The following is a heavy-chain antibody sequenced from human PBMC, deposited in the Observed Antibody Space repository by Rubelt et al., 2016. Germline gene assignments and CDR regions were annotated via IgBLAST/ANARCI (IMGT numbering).Heavy chain of an antibody. CDR3: ARAGFYDIWSDYHLFDH. V-gene: IGHV4-34*01. CDR2: ISHSGTT. CDR1: GESFRGFF. J-gene: IGHJ4*02. Sequence: QVRLQQRGAGRLKPSETLSLTCAVYGESFRGFFYSWVRQPPGKGLEWIGEISHSGTTTYRQSLNSRVTISADSSKNQISLKLRAVTAADTAVYFCARAGFYDIWSDYHLFDHWGPGALVTVSS. D-gene: IGHD3-3*01.